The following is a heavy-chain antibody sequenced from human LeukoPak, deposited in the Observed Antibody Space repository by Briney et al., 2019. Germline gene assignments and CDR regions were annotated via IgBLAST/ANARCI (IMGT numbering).Heavy chain of an antibody. Sequence: SETLSLTCTVSGGSINSYYWSWIRQPPGKGLEWIGYIYYSGSTNYNPSLKSRVTVSVDTSKNQFSLKLSPVTAADTAVYYCARHPLRYCSSPRCQDAFDIWGQGTMVTVSS. D-gene: IGHD2-2*01. CDR1: GGSINSYY. CDR3: ARHPLRYCSSPRCQDAFDI. CDR2: IYYSGST. J-gene: IGHJ3*02. V-gene: IGHV4-59*08.